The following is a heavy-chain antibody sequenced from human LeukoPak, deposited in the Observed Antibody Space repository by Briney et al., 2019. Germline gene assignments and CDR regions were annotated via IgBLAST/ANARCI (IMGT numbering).Heavy chain of an antibody. CDR2: IYTSGST. J-gene: IGHJ5*02. Sequence: SEAPSLTCTVSGGSISSYYWSWIRQPPGKGLEWIGYIYTSGSTNYNPSLKSRVTISVDTSKNQFSLKLSSVTAADTAVYCCARLRGPAATFDPWGQGTLVTVSS. V-gene: IGHV4-4*09. D-gene: IGHD2-2*01. CDR1: GGSISSYY. CDR3: ARLRGPAATFDP.